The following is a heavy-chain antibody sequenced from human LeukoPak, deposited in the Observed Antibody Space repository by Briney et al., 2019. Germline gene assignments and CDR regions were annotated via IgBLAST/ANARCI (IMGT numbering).Heavy chain of an antibody. Sequence: KPSETLSPTCTVSGGSISSYYWSWIRQPAGKGLEWIGRIYTSGSTNYNPSLKSRVTMSVDTSKNQFSLKLSSVTAADTAVYYCARGSPNADYDFWSGLRGYYYYYYMDVWGKGTTVTVSS. D-gene: IGHD3-3*01. CDR1: GGSISSYY. CDR2: IYTSGST. J-gene: IGHJ6*03. CDR3: ARGSPNADYDFWSGLRGYYYYYYMDV. V-gene: IGHV4-4*07.